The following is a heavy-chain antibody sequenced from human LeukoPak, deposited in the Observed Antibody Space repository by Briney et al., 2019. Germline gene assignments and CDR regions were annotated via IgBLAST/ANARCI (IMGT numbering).Heavy chain of an antibody. CDR1: GYTFTDYY. Sequence: ASVNVSCKASGYTFTDYYMHWVRQAPGQGLEWMGWINPNSGGTNYAQKFQGRVTMTRDTSISTAYMEVSRLRSDDTAVYYCARNIQEQWLVQGYWGQGTLVTVSS. V-gene: IGHV1-2*02. CDR3: ARNIQEQWLVQGY. CDR2: INPNSGGT. D-gene: IGHD6-19*01. J-gene: IGHJ4*02.